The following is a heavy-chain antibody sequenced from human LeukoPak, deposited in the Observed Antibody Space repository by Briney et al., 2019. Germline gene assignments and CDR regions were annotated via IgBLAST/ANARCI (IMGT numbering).Heavy chain of an antibody. Sequence: SETLSLTCTVSGGSISSSSYYWGWIRQPPGKGLEWIGSIHYSGSTHYNPSLKSRVTISVDSSKNQFSLRLNSVTAADTAVYYCARARDTAMGNNWFDPWGQGTLVTVSS. CDR3: ARARDTAMGNNWFDP. CDR2: IHYSGST. CDR1: GGSISSSSYY. D-gene: IGHD5-18*01. J-gene: IGHJ5*02. V-gene: IGHV4-39*07.